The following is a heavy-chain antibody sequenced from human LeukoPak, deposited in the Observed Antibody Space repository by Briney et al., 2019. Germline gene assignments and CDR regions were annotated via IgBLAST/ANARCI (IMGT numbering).Heavy chain of an antibody. CDR2: IKQDGSEK. Sequence: GGSLRLSCAASGFTFSRYWMSWVRQAPGKGLEWVANIKQDGSEKYYVDSVKGRFTISRDNAKNSLYLQMNSLRAEDTAVYYCARGQLYYDSSGFDYWGQGTLVTVSS. V-gene: IGHV3-7*01. CDR1: GFTFSRYW. CDR3: ARGQLYYDSSGFDY. D-gene: IGHD3-22*01. J-gene: IGHJ4*02.